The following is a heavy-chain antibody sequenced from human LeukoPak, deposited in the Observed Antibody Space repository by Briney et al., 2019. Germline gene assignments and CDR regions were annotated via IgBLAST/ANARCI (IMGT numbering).Heavy chain of an antibody. J-gene: IGHJ6*03. CDR2: ISAYNGNT. CDR1: GYTFTSYG. CDR3: ARAQKTLWHLAYMDV. V-gene: IGHV1-18*01. Sequence: ASVKVSCKASGYTFTSYGISWVRQAPGQGREWMGWISAYNGNTNYAQKLQGRVTMTTDTSTSTAYLKLRSLRSDDTAVYYCARAQKTLWHLAYMDVWGKGTTVTVSS.